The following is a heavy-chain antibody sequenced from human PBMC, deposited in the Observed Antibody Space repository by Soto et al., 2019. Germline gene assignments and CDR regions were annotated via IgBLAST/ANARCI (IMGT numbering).Heavy chain of an antibody. CDR1: SGSMSGYY. CDR2: IYYSGST. D-gene: IGHD3-3*01. V-gene: IGHV4-59*01. J-gene: IGHJ3*02. Sequence: SETLSLTCTVSSGSMSGYYWNWIRQPPGKGLEWIGYIYYSGSTNYNPSLKSRVTISVDTSKNQFSLKLSSVTAADTAVYYCARAGDYDFWSGYSNDAFDIWGQGTMVTVS. CDR3: ARAGDYDFWSGYSNDAFDI.